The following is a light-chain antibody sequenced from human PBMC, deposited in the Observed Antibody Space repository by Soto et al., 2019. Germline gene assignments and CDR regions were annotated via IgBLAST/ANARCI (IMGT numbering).Light chain of an antibody. CDR3: AAWDDSLSGHVV. CDR2: SNN. CDR1: SSNIGSNT. J-gene: IGLJ2*01. V-gene: IGLV1-44*01. Sequence: QSVLTQPPSASGTPGQRVTISCSGSSSNIGSNTVNWYQHLPGTAPKLLMYSNNQRPSGVPDRFSGSKSGTSASLAISGLQSEDEADYYCAAWDDSLSGHVVFGGGTKVTVL.